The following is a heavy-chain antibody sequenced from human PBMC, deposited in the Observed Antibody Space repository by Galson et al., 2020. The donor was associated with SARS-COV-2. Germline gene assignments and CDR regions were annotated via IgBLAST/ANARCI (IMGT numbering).Heavy chain of an antibody. CDR2: INPSGVNT. V-gene: IGHV1-46*01. D-gene: IGHD6-19*01. J-gene: IGHJ4*02. CDR3: AIMTVAGPFDY. Sequence: ASVKVSCKPSGYTFTNYYMHWVRQAPGQGLEWLGGINPSGVNTYYAQNFQGRVTMTRDTSTSTVYMELRSLRSEHTAVYYCAIMTVAGPFDYWGQGTLVTVSS. CDR1: GYTFTNYY.